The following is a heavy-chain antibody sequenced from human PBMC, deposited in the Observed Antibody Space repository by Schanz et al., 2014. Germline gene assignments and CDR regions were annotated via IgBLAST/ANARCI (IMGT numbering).Heavy chain of an antibody. CDR3: AREQIMAAAGLVDY. CDR1: GFTFSSYA. D-gene: IGHD6-13*01. J-gene: IGHJ4*01. Sequence: EVLLVESGGGLVKPGGSLRLSCEASGFTFSSYAMHWVRQAPGKGLEWVSYISGTTTYTNYADSVKGRFTISRDNAKNSLYLQMNSLRAEDTAVYYCAREQIMAAAGLVDYWGHGTLVTVSS. CDR2: ISGTTTYT. V-gene: IGHV3-21*05.